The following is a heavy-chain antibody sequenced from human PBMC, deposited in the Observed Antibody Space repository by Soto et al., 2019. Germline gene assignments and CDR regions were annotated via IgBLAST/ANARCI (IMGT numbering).Heavy chain of an antibody. V-gene: IGHV1-69*13. J-gene: IGHJ6*02. Sequence: GASVKVSCKASGGTFSSYAISWVRQAPGQGLEWMGGIIPNFGTANYAQKFQGRVTITADESTSTAYMELSSLRSEDTAVYYCAREDIVVVVAATNYYGMDVWGQGTTVTVSS. D-gene: IGHD2-15*01. CDR2: IIPNFGTA. CDR1: GGTFSSYA. CDR3: AREDIVVVVAATNYYGMDV.